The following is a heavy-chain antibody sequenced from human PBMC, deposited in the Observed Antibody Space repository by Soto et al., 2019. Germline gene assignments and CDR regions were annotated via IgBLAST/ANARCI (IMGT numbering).Heavy chain of an antibody. Sequence: PSETLSLTCTVSGCSISSYYWNWIRQPPGKGLEWIGYIYFRGSTNYNPSLKSRVTISVDTSKNQFSLKLSSVTAADTAVYYCARDPGGRYDYWGQGTLVTVSS. CDR1: GCSISSYY. J-gene: IGHJ4*02. V-gene: IGHV4-59*01. CDR2: IYFRGST. D-gene: IGHD2-15*01. CDR3: ARDPGGRYDY.